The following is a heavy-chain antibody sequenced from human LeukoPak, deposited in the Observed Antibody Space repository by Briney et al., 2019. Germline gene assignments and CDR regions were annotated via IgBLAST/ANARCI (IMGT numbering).Heavy chain of an antibody. CDR3: ARDGVRGVPWFDP. D-gene: IGHD3-10*01. J-gene: IGHJ5*02. CDR1: GGTFSSYA. CDR2: IIPIFGTA. Sequence: ASVKVSCKASGGTFSSYAISWVRQAPGQGLEWMGGIIPIFGTANYAQKFQGRVTITADESTSTAYMELSSLRSEDTAVYYCARDGVRGVPWFDPWGQGALVTVSS. V-gene: IGHV1-69*13.